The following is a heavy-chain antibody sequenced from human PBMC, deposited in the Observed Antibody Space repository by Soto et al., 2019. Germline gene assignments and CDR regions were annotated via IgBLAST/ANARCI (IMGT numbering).Heavy chain of an antibody. V-gene: IGHV1-69*02. CDR1: GGTFSSYT. D-gene: IGHD6-6*01. Sequence: SVKVSCKASGGTFSSYTISWVRQAPGQGLEWMGRIIPILGIANYAQKFQGRVTITADKSTSTAYMELSSLRSEDTAVYYCARRGTASSSPDYYMDVWGKGTTVTVSS. J-gene: IGHJ6*03. CDR3: ARRGTASSSPDYYMDV. CDR2: IIPILGIA.